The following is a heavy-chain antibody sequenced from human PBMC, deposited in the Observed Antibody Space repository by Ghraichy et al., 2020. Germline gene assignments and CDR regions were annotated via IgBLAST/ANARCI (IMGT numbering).Heavy chain of an antibody. CDR1: GFTFSSYA. Sequence: GGSLRLSCSASGFTFSSYAMHWVRQAPGKGLEYVSAISSNGGSTYYADSVKGRFTISRDNSKNTLYLQMSSLRAEDTAVYYCVKGQVSNSYGYAIGFDYWGQGTLVTVSS. CDR2: ISSNGGST. CDR3: VKGQVSNSYGYAIGFDY. D-gene: IGHD5-18*01. V-gene: IGHV3-64D*06. J-gene: IGHJ4*02.